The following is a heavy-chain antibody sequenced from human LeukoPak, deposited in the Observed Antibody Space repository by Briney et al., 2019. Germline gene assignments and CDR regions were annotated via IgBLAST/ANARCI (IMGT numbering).Heavy chain of an antibody. V-gene: IGHV1-18*01. J-gene: IGHJ4*02. D-gene: IGHD6-19*01. CDR3: ARDRRNLAVAGTVFDY. CDR2: ISAYNGNT. CDR1: GYTFTSYG. Sequence: ASVTVSCRASGYTFTSYGISWVRQAPGQGLEWMGWISAYNGNTNYAQKLQGRVTMTTDTSTSTAYMELRSLRSDDTAVYYCARDRRNLAVAGTVFDYWGQGTLVTVSS.